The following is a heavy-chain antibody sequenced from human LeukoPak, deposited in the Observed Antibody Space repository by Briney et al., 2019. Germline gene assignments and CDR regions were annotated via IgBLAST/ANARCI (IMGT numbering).Heavy chain of an antibody. V-gene: IGHV3-21*01. J-gene: IGHJ4*02. CDR2: ISSSSSYI. CDR1: GFTFSSYS. CDR3: ARDTRYGYYYDSSGYDHSFDY. D-gene: IGHD3-22*01. Sequence: PGGSLRLSCAASGFTFSSYSMNWVRQAPGKGLEWVSSISSSSSYIYYADSVEGRFTISRDNAKNSLYLQMNSLRAEDTAVYYCARDTRYGYYYDSSGYDHSFDYWGQGTLVTVSS.